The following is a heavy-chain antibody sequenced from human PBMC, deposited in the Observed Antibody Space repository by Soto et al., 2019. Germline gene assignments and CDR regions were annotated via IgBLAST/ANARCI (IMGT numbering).Heavy chain of an antibody. V-gene: IGHV3-73*01. CDR1: GFTFSGSA. Sequence: EVQLVESGGGLVQPGGSLKLSCAASGFTFSGSAMHWVRQASGKGLEWVGRIRSKANSYATAYAASVKGRFTISRDDSKKTAYLQMNSLKTEDTAVYYCTRQGGAYCGGDCYQDYWGQGTLVTVSS. CDR2: IRSKANSYAT. J-gene: IGHJ4*02. CDR3: TRQGGAYCGGDCYQDY. D-gene: IGHD2-21*02.